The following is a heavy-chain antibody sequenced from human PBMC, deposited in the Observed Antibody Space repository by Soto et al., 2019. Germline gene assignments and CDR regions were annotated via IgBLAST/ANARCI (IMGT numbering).Heavy chain of an antibody. CDR2: ISYDGSDK. CDR1: GFTFSSNG. J-gene: IGHJ6*02. CDR3: AKDTKTAMITGGTYAMDV. D-gene: IGHD5-18*01. V-gene: IGHV3-30*18. Sequence: GGSLRLSCAASGFTFSSNGIHWVRQAPGKGLEWVAVISYDGSDKYYAESVKGRFTISRDNSKDTLYLQMNSLRVEDTAVYYCAKDTKTAMITGGTYAMDVWGQGTTVTVSS.